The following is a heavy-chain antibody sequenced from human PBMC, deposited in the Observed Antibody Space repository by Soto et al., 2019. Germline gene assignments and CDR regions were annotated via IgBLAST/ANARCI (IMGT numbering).Heavy chain of an antibody. D-gene: IGHD2-2*01. V-gene: IGHV3-15*01. J-gene: IGHJ6*02. CDR3: TTRLKSQLPPGYYYYGMDV. CDR1: GFTFSNAW. Sequence: GGSLRLSCAASGFTFSNAWMSWVRQAPGKGLEWVGRIKSKTDGGTTDYAAPVKGRFTISRDDSKNTLYLQMNSLKTEDTAVYYCTTRLKSQLPPGYYYYGMDVWGQGTRVPVSS. CDR2: IKSKTDGGTT.